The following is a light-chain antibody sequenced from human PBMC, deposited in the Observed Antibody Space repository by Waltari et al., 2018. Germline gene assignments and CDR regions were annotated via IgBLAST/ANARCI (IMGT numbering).Light chain of an antibody. CDR2: DAS. V-gene: IGKV3-20*01. J-gene: IGKJ1*01. Sequence: EIVLTQSPGTLSLSPGERATLSCRASQSVSRYLAWYQQKPGQAPRLLIYDASTRATGIPDRFSGSGSGTDFSLTISRLEPEDFAVYYCQKDGRLPATFGQGTKVEIK. CDR3: QKDGRLPAT. CDR1: QSVSRY.